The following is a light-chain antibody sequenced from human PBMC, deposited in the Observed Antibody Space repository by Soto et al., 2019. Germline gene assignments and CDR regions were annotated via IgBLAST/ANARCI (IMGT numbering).Light chain of an antibody. CDR3: AAWDDSLNGVV. CDR2: SNN. Sequence: QSVLTQPPSASGTPGQRVIISCSGSSSNIGSNTVNWYQQLPGTAPKLLIYSNNQRPSGVPYRFSGCKSGTSATLAISGLQSEDEADYYCAAWDDSLNGVVFGQGTKLTVL. V-gene: IGLV1-44*01. CDR1: SSNIGSNT. J-gene: IGLJ2*01.